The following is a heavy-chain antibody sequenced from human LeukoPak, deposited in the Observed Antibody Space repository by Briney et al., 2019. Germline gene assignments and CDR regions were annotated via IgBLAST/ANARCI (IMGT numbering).Heavy chain of an antibody. CDR2: IYTSGTT. V-gene: IGHV4-4*07. Sequence: SETLSLTCTVSGGSISSNYWSWIRQPAGKGLEWIGRIYTSGTTNYNPSLKSRVTMSVDTSKNQFSLKLTTVTAADTAVYYCARGRYYYDDSGYHKLFDNWGQGTLVTVSS. J-gene: IGHJ4*02. CDR3: ARGRYYYDDSGYHKLFDN. CDR1: GGSISSNY. D-gene: IGHD3-22*01.